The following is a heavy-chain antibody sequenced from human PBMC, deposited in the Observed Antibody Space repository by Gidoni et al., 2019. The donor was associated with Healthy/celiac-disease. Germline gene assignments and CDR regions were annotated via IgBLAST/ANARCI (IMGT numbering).Heavy chain of an antibody. J-gene: IGHJ4*02. Sequence: TISRDNSKNTLYLQMNSLRAEDTAVYYCAKPGAQQQLAKSFFDYWGQGTLVTVSS. D-gene: IGHD6-13*01. CDR3: AKPGAQQQLAKSFFDY. V-gene: IGHV3-23*01.